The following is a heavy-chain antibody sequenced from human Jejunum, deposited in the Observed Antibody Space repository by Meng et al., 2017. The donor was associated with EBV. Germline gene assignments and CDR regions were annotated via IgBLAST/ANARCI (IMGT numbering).Heavy chain of an antibody. D-gene: IGHD5-12*01. J-gene: IGHJ4*02. CDR3: AKDRVATIFDS. Sequence: QGQCVESGGGLVQPGRSLRLSCAASGFSFSSYGMHWVRQAPVKGLEWVAFISSSGFNKDYSDSVKGRFTISRDTSKNTLYLQMNSLRAEDTAVYFCAKDRVATIFDSWGQGTLVTVSS. CDR1: GFSFSSYG. CDR2: ISSSGFNK. V-gene: IGHV3-30*18.